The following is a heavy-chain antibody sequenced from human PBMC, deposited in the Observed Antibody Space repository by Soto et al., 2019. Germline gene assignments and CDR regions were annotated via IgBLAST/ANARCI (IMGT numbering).Heavy chain of an antibody. Sequence: LRLSCAASGFTFTDYALSWVRQAPGTGLEWVAVISYDGSNKYYADSVKGRFTISRDNSKNTLYLQMNSLRAEDTAVYYCARAKTKVVTYYYYGMDVWGQGTTVTVSS. J-gene: IGHJ6*02. CDR3: ARAKTKVVTYYYYGMDV. CDR1: GFTFTDYA. CDR2: ISYDGSNK. D-gene: IGHD2-2*01. V-gene: IGHV3-30-3*01.